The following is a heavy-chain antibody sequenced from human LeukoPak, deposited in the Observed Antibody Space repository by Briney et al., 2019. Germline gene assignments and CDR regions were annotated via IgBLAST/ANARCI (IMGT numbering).Heavy chain of an antibody. D-gene: IGHD6-13*01. J-gene: IGHJ6*02. V-gene: IGHV4-34*01. Sequence: KPSETLSLTCAVYGGSFSGYYWSWIRQPPGKGLEWIGEINHCGSTNYNPSLKSRVTISVDTSKNQFSLKLSSVTAADTAVYYCARVPELGYSSSWYPRGTGGMDVWGQRTTVTVSS. CDR2: INHCGST. CDR3: ARVPELGYSSSWYPRGTGGMDV. CDR1: GGSFSGYY.